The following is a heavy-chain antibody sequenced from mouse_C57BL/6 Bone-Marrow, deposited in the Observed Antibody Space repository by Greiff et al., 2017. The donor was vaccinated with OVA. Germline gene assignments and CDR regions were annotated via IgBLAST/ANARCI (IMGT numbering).Heavy chain of an antibody. CDR3: ASAYGNSGYYFDY. V-gene: IGHV1-22*01. Sequence: EVQRVESGPELVKPGASVKMSCKASGYTFTDYNMHWVKQSHGKSLEWIGYINPNNGGTSYNQKFKGKATLTVNKSSSTAYMELRSLTSEDSAVYYCASAYGNSGYYFDYWGQGTTLTVSS. CDR2: INPNNGGT. J-gene: IGHJ2*01. D-gene: IGHD2-1*01. CDR1: GYTFTDYN.